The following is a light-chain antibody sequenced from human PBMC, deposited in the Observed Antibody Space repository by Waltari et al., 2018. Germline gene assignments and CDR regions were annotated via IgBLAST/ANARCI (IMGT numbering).Light chain of an antibody. Sequence: QSALTQPASVSGSPGQSITISCTGTSSDVGGYNYVSWYQQHPGKAPKLMIYEVSNRPSGLSNRFSGSKSGNTASLTISVLQAEDEADYYCSSYTTSSTVVFGGGTKLTVL. CDR1: SSDVGGYNY. J-gene: IGLJ3*02. CDR3: SSYTTSSTVV. V-gene: IGLV2-14*01. CDR2: EVS.